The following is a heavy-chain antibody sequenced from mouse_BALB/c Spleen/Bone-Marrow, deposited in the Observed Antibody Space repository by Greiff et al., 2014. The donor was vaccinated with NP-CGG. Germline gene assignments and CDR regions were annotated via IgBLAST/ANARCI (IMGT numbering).Heavy chain of an antibody. Sequence: VKLQESGAELVKPGVSVKLSCKASGYTFTNYYMYWVKQRPGQDLEWIGEINPSNGGTNFNEKFKSKATLTVDKSSSTAYMRLSSLTSEDSAVYYCTTLGRFAYWGQGTLVTVSA. V-gene: IGHV1S16*01. J-gene: IGHJ3*01. CDR2: INPSNGGT. D-gene: IGHD4-1*01. CDR3: TTLGRFAY. CDR1: GYTFTNYY.